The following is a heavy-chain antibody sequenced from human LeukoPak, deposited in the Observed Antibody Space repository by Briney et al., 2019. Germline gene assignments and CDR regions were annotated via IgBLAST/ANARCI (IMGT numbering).Heavy chain of an antibody. V-gene: IGHV4-34*01. D-gene: IGHD3-10*01. CDR3: ARQRRITMPSFDI. Sequence: SETLSLTCAVYGGSFSGYYWSWIRQPPGKGLEWIGEINHSGSTNYNPSLKSRVTISVDTSKNQFSLKLSSVTAADTAVYYCARQRRITMPSFDIWGQGTMVTVSS. CDR1: GGSFSGYY. J-gene: IGHJ3*02. CDR2: INHSGST.